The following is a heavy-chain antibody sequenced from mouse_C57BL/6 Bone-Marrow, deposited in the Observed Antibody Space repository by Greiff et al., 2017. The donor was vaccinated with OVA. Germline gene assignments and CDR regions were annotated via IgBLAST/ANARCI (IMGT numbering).Heavy chain of an antibody. CDR2: INPSTGGT. CDR1: GYSFTGYY. Sequence: EVQLQQSGPELVKPGASVKISCKASGYSFTGYYMNWVKQSPEKSLEWIGEINPSTGGTTYTQKFKAKATLTVDKSSSTAYMQLRSLTSEDTAVYYCTSDPTGAYWGQGTLVTVSA. D-gene: IGHD1-1*01. CDR3: TSDPTGAY. J-gene: IGHJ3*01. V-gene: IGHV1-42*01.